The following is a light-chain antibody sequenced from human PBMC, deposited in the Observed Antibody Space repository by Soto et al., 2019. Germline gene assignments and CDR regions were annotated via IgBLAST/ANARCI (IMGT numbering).Light chain of an antibody. J-gene: IGKJ2*01. V-gene: IGKV1-5*01. Sequence: DIQMTQSPSTLSSSVGDRVTITCRASQSIRGWLAWYQQKPGNAPNLLISDASSLESGVASRFSGSGSGTVFTLTISGLQPDDFATYYCQQYSSYSTFGQGTKLEIK. CDR3: QQYSSYST. CDR2: DAS. CDR1: QSIRGW.